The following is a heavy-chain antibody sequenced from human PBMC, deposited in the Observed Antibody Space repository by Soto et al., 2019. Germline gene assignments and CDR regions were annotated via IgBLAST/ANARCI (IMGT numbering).Heavy chain of an antibody. D-gene: IGHD3-9*01. J-gene: IGHJ4*02. V-gene: IGHV3-21*01. Sequence: EVQLVESGGGLVKPGGSLRLSCAASGFTFSSYSMNWVRQAPGKGLEWVSSITSSSSYIYYADSVKGRFTISRDNAKNSLYLQMNSLRAEDTAVYYWARDRNDILTGYYPNYFDYWGQGTLVTVSS. CDR3: ARDRNDILTGYYPNYFDY. CDR2: ITSSSSYI. CDR1: GFTFSSYS.